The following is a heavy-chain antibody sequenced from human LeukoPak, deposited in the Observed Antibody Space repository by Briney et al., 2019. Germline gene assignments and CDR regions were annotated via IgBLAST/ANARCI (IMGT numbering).Heavy chain of an antibody. Sequence: PGGSLRLSCAASGFTFSSYGMHWVRQAPGKGLEWVAVISYDGSNKYYADSVKGRFTISRDNSKNSLYLQMNSLRAEDTAVYYCAKDLNWGSSSWSYFDYWGQGTLVTVSS. J-gene: IGHJ4*02. CDR3: AKDLNWGSSSWSYFDY. D-gene: IGHD6-13*01. CDR2: ISYDGSNK. V-gene: IGHV3-30*18. CDR1: GFTFSSYG.